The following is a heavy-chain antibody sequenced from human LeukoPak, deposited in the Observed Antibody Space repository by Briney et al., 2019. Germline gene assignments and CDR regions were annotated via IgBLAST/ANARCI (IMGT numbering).Heavy chain of an antibody. CDR1: GFTFSSYG. J-gene: IGHJ4*02. CDR3: AKSTGSTPTHTLDY. V-gene: IGHV3-30*02. CDR2: IRYDGNNK. D-gene: IGHD2-21*01. Sequence: PGGSLRLSCAASGFTFSSYGMHWVRQAPGKGLEWVAFIRYDGNNKYYADSVKGRFTISRDNSKNTLYLQMNSLRAEDTAVYYCAKSTGSTPTHTLDYWGQGTLVTVSS.